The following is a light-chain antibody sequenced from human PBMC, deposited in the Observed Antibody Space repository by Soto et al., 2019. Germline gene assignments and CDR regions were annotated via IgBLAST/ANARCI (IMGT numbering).Light chain of an antibody. J-gene: IGLJ1*01. Sequence: QSVLTQPPSVSGAPGQRVTISCTGSSSNIGANPDVHWYQQLTGAAPKLLIYGNTNRPSGVSDRFSASKSGTSASLAITGLQAEDEADYYCQSYDNSLSGFYVFGTGTKLTVL. CDR3: QSYDNSLSGFYV. V-gene: IGLV1-40*01. CDR1: SSNIGANPD. CDR2: GNT.